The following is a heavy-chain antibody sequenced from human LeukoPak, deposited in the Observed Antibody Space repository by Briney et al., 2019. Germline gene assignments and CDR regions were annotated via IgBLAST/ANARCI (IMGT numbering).Heavy chain of an antibody. D-gene: IGHD6-19*01. CDR2: INPSGGST. CDR1: GYTFTSYY. J-gene: IGHJ6*02. CDR3: AGEASSGGNYYYYYGMDV. Sequence: GASVKVSCKASGYTFTSYYMHWVRQAPGQGLEWMGIINPSGGSTGYAQKFQGRVTMTRDTSTSTVYMELSSLRSEDTAVYYCAGEASSGGNYYYYYGMDVWGQGTTVTVSS. V-gene: IGHV1-46*01.